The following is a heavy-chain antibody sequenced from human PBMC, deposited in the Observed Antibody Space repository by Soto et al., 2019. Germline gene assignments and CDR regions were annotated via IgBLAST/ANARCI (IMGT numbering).Heavy chain of an antibody. V-gene: IGHV4-34*01. D-gene: IGHD3-22*01. CDR3: ASPPFDIYYSDSSGPKPPAGDS. Sequence: SETLSLTCAVYGGCFSGYYWSWIRQPPGKGLEWIGEINHSGSTNYNPSLKSRVTISVYTSKNQFSLKLSSVTAADTAVYYCASPPFDIYYSDSSGPKPPAGDSCGQETLVTPSS. CDR2: INHSGST. J-gene: IGHJ4*02. CDR1: GGCFSGYY.